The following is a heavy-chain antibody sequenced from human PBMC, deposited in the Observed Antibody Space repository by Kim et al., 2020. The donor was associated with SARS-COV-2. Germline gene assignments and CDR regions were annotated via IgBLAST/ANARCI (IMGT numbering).Heavy chain of an antibody. CDR1: GFTFSDAW. Sequence: GGSLRLSCTASGFTFSDAWMSWVRQAPGKGLEWVACITTKADGVTTDYAAPVKGRFTISRDDSDNTLFIQMNSLKTGDTAVYYCTHCYYYGLDVWGQGTTVTVSS. J-gene: IGHJ6*02. V-gene: IGHV3-15*01. CDR3: THCYYYGLDV. CDR2: ITTKADGVTT.